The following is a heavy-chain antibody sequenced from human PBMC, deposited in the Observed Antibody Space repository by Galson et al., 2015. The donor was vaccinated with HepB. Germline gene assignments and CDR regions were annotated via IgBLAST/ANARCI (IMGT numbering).Heavy chain of an antibody. CDR2: IYSRGTT. Sequence: TLSLTCSVSGGSISNSNYYRDWIRQPPGKGLEWIGSIYSRGTTYYNPSLKNRVIISGDTSRSQFSLRLTSVTAADTAVYFCASRLSRGFDWNFFDNWGKGTLVTVSS. J-gene: IGHJ4*02. V-gene: IGHV4-39*01. CDR3: ASRLSRGFDWNFFDN. CDR1: GGSISNSNYY. D-gene: IGHD3-9*01.